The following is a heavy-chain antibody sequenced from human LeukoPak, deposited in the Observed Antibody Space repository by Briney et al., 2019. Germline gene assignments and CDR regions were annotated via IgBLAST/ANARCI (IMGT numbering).Heavy chain of an antibody. CDR2: INPGNGDT. CDR3: ARERWHCRVNCYSVYYYALDV. V-gene: IGHV1-3*01. CDR1: GYTFTNYA. D-gene: IGHD2-15*01. J-gene: IGHJ6*02. Sequence: ASVKVSCKGSGYTFTNYAVHWVRQAPGQRLEWLGWINPGNGDTKYSQNFQGRVTVTSDTSAATAYVELNSLTSEDTAVYYCARERWHCRVNCYSVYYYALDVWGQGTTVAVSS.